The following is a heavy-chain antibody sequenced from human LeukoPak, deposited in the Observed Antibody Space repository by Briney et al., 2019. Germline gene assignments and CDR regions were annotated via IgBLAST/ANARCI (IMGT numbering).Heavy chain of an antibody. Sequence: GGSLRLSCAASGFTFSSYAMTWVRRAPGKGLEWVSAISSNGGGTFYADSVKGQFTISRDNSQNTLYLQMNSLRAEDTAIYYCAKHYGSGTYYNYLDYWGQGTLVTVSS. CDR2: ISSNGGGT. J-gene: IGHJ4*02. V-gene: IGHV3-23*01. D-gene: IGHD3-10*01. CDR3: AKHYGSGTYYNYLDY. CDR1: GFTFSSYA.